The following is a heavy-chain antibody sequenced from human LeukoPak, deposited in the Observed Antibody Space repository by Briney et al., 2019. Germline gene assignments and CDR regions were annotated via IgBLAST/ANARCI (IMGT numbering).Heavy chain of an antibody. V-gene: IGHV3-30*18. J-gene: IGHJ4*02. CDR2: ISYDGGNK. D-gene: IGHD3-22*01. CDR1: GFIFSTYG. Sequence: PGGSLRLSCAASGFIFSTYGIHWVRQAPGKGLEWVAVISYDGGNKYYADSVKGRFTISRDNSKNTPYLQMNSLRAEDTAVYYCAKDRIRDSSGYYYGSFDYWGQGTLVTVSS. CDR3: AKDRIRDSSGYYYGSFDY.